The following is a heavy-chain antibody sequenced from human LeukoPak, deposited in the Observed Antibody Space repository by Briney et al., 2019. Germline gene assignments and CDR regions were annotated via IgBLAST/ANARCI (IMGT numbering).Heavy chain of an antibody. D-gene: IGHD6-13*01. J-gene: IGHJ4*02. CDR3: ARADRYGTTWYGRVDY. CDR1: GFTFSSYA. V-gene: IGHV3-23*01. CDR2: IRSTGGTT. Sequence: GGSQRLSCAASGFTFSSYAMSWVRQAPGKGLESVSDIRSTGGTTAYADSVKGRFTISRDNSRNTLYLQMNSLRAEDTAVYYCARADRYGTTWYGRVDYWGQGTLVTVSS.